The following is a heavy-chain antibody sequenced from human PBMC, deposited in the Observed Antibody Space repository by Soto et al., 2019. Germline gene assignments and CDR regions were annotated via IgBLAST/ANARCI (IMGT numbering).Heavy chain of an antibody. CDR1: GFTFSNYW. V-gene: IGHV3-74*01. J-gene: IGHJ4*02. CDR2: IKSDGSYT. D-gene: IGHD7-27*01. CDR3: ARDNWDSLDY. Sequence: GGSLRLSCAASGFTFSNYWMHWVRQAPGKGLVWVSRIKSDGSYTNYADSVKGRFTISRDNAESTLYLQMNSLRAEDTAVYFCARDNWDSLDYWGQGTLVTVSS.